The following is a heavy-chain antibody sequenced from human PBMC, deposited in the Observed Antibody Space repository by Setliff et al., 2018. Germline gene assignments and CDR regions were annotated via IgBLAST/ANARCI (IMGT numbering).Heavy chain of an antibody. J-gene: IGHJ4*02. CDR3: AKDLITTTVPEWLLYTPTTYFDY. D-gene: IGHD3-3*01. CDR2: ISGSGGST. CDR1: GFTFSSYA. V-gene: IGHV3-23*01. Sequence: PGGSLRLSCAASGFTFSSYAMSWVRQAPGKGLEWVSAISGSGGSTYYADSVKGRFTISRDNSKNTPYLQMNSLRAEDTAVYYCAKDLITTTVPEWLLYTPTTYFDYWGQGTLVTVSS.